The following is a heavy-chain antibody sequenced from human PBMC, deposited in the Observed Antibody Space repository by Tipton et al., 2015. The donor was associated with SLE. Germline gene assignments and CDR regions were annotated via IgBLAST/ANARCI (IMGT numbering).Heavy chain of an antibody. CDR1: GGSISGGSYY. CDR2: IYTSGST. V-gene: IGHV4-61*09. CDR3: ARGQYYYDSSGYSYYYYGMDV. J-gene: IGHJ6*02. D-gene: IGHD3-22*01. Sequence: TLSLTCTVSGGSISGGSYYWSWIRQPAGKGLEWIGYIYTSGSTNYNPSLKSRVTISVDTSKNQFSLKLSSVTAADTAVYYCARGQYYYDSSGYSYYYYGMDVWGQGTTVTVSS.